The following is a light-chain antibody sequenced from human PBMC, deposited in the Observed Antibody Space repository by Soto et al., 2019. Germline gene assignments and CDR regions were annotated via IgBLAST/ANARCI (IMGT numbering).Light chain of an antibody. CDR1: QSISRY. CDR3: HQRQSWPRT. Sequence: IVLTQSPGTLSLSPGERTTLSCRASQSISRYLAWYQQKPGQGPRLLIYGASSRATGTPARFSASGSGTDFTLTISDVQPEDFALYYCHQRQSWPRTFGQGTKVDIK. J-gene: IGKJ1*01. CDR2: GAS. V-gene: IGKV3-11*01.